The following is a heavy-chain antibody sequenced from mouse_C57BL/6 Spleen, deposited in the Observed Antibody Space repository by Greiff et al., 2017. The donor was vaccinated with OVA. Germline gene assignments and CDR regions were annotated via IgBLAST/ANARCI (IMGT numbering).Heavy chain of an antibody. Sequence: LQQPGAELVRPGSSVKLSCKASGYTFTSYWMHWVKQRPIQGLEWIGNIDPSDSETHYNQKFKDKATLTVDKSSSTAYMQLSSLTSEDSAVYYCARPYYGSSPGWFAYWGQGTLVTVSA. CDR2: IDPSDSET. CDR1: GYTFTSYW. D-gene: IGHD1-1*01. CDR3: ARPYYGSSPGWFAY. V-gene: IGHV1-52*01. J-gene: IGHJ3*01.